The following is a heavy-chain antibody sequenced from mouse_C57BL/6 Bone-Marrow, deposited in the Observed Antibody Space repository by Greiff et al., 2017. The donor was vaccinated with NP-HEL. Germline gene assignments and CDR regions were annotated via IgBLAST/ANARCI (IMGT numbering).Heavy chain of an antibody. J-gene: IGHJ1*03. D-gene: IGHD1-1*01. CDR1: GFTFSDYG. Sequence: EVKLQESGGGLVKPGGSLKLSCAASGFTFSDYGMHWVRQAPEKGLEWVAYISSGSSTIYYADTVKGRFTISRDNAKNTLFLQMTSLRSEDTAMYYCARPITTGDWYCDVWGTGTTVTVSS. V-gene: IGHV5-17*01. CDR3: ARPITTGDWYCDV. CDR2: ISSGSSTI.